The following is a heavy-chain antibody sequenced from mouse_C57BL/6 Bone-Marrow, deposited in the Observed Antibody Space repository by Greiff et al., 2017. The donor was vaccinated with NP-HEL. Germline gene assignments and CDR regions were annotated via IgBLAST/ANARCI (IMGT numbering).Heavy chain of an antibody. CDR3: ARKIRRAYGSSYGAMDY. CDR1: GFSLTSYG. CDR2: IWSGGST. J-gene: IGHJ4*01. Sequence: QVQLQQSGPGLVQPSQSLSITCTVSGFSLTSYGVHWVRQSPGKGLEWLGVIWSGGSTDYNAAFISRLSISKDNSKSQVFFKMNSLQADDTAIYYCARKIRRAYGSSYGAMDYWGQGTSVTVSS. D-gene: IGHD1-1*01. V-gene: IGHV2-2*01.